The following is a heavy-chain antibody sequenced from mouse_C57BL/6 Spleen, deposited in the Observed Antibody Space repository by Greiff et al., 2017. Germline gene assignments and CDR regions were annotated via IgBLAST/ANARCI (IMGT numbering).Heavy chain of an antibody. CDR1: GFSFNTYA. V-gene: IGHV10-1*01. CDR3: VRQADYYGSSYDFDY. Sequence: EVKLVESGGGLVQPKGSLKLSCAASGFSFNTYAMNWVRQAPGKGLEWVARIRSKSNNYATYYADSVKDRFTISRDDSESMLYLQMNNLKTEDTAMYYCVRQADYYGSSYDFDYWGQGTTLTVSS. CDR2: IRSKSNNYAT. J-gene: IGHJ2*01. D-gene: IGHD1-1*01.